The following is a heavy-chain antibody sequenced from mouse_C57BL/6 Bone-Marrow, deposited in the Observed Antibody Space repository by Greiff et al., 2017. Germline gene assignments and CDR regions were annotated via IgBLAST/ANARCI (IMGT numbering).Heavy chain of an antibody. CDR3: ARQLSLCAMDY. J-gene: IGHJ4*01. Sequence: EVMLVESGGGLVQPGESLKLSCESNEYEFPSHDMSWVRKTPEKRLELVAAITSDGGSTYYPDTMERRFIISRDNTKKSLYLQMSSLRSEDTALYYCARQLSLCAMDYRGQGTSVTVSS. D-gene: IGHD6-2*01. V-gene: IGHV5-2*01. CDR2: ITSDGGST. CDR1: EYEFPSHD.